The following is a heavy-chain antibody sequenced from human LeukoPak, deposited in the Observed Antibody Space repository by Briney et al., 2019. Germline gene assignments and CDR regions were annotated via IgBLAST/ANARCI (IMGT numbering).Heavy chain of an antibody. CDR1: GFTFSSYG. D-gene: IGHD5-24*01. J-gene: IGHJ4*02. CDR3: AKDRSERWLQVGHYLDS. V-gene: IGHV3-33*06. CDR2: IWYDGSDK. Sequence: PGRSLRLSCAAYGFTFSSYGMHWVRQAPGKGLEWVAIIWYDGSDKYYADSVKGRFTISRDNSKNTMYLQMNSLRAEDTAIYYCAKDRSERWLQVGHYLDSWGQGTLVTVSS.